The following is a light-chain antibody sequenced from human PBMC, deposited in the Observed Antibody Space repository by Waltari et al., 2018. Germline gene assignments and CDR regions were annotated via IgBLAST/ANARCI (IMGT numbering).Light chain of an antibody. V-gene: IGLV2-8*01. CDR3: SSYAGSSNV. CDR1: SSDVGGYKY. CDR2: EVS. J-gene: IGLJ2*01. Sequence: QSALTQPPSASGSPGQSVTISCAGTSSDVGGYKYVSWYQQHPGKAPKLMIYEVSKRPSGVPDRFSGSKSGNTASLTVSGLQAEDEADYYCSSYAGSSNVFGGGTKLTVL.